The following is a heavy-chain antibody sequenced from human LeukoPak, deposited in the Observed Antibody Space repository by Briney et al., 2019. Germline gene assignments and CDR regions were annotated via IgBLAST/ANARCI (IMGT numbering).Heavy chain of an antibody. CDR3: ARDSLSYGLVDWFDP. CDR1: GFTFSSYG. CDR2: IWYDGSNK. J-gene: IGHJ5*02. V-gene: IGHV3-30*19. Sequence: GGSLRLSCAASGFTFSSYGMHWVRQAPGKGLEWVAVIWYDGSNKYYADSVKGRFTISRDNSKNTLYLQMNSLRAEDTAVYYCARDSLSYGLVDWFDPWGQGTLVTVSS. D-gene: IGHD5-18*01.